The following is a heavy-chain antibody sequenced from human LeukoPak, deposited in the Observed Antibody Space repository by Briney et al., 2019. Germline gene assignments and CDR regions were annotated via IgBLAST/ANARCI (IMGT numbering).Heavy chain of an antibody. Sequence: GGSLRLSCAASGFTFTTYAMHWVRQAPGKGLEWLAVISYDASNKYYADSVKGRFTISRDNSKNTLYLQMNSLRAGDTAVYYCVRGGGHDYGDYGLDYWGQGTLVAVSS. D-gene: IGHD4-17*01. J-gene: IGHJ4*02. CDR1: GFTFTTYA. CDR2: ISYDASNK. V-gene: IGHV3-30*04. CDR3: VRGGGHDYGDYGLDY.